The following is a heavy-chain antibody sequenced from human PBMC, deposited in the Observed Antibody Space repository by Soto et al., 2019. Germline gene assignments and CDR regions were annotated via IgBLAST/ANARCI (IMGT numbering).Heavy chain of an antibody. CDR2: TKNKANSYTT. D-gene: IGHD3-16*01. J-gene: IGHJ4*02. V-gene: IGHV3-72*01. Sequence: GGSLRLSCAASGFTFSDRYMDWVRQAPGKGLEWVGRTKNKANSYTTEYAASVKGRFTISRDYSRDSVYLQMNSLKTDDTAVYYCTIEGAYPGPDFDYWGQGTLVT. CDR1: GFTFSDRY. CDR3: TIEGAYPGPDFDY.